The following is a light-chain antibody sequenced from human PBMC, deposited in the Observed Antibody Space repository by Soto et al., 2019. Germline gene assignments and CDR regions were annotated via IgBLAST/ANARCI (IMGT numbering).Light chain of an antibody. V-gene: IGKV3-11*01. Sequence: EIVLTQSPATLSLSPGERATLYCRDSQSVSSYLAWYQQKPGQAPRLLIYDASNRATGIPARFSGSGSGTDFTLTISSLEPEDFAVYYCQQRSNWPRTFGQGTKV. CDR3: QQRSNWPRT. CDR1: QSVSSY. CDR2: DAS. J-gene: IGKJ1*01.